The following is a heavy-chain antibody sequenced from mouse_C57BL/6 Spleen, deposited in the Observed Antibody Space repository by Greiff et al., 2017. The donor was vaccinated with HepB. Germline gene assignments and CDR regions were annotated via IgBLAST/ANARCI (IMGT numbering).Heavy chain of an antibody. CDR3: TTYYYGTPFAY. Sequence: QVQLKESGAELVRPGASVTLSCKASGYTFTDYEMHWVKQTPVHGLEWIGAIDPETGGTAYNQKFKGKAILTADKSSSTAYMELRSLTSEDAAVYYCTTYYYGTPFAYWGQGTLVTVSA. CDR2: IDPETGGT. J-gene: IGHJ3*01. V-gene: IGHV1-15*01. CDR1: GYTFTDYE. D-gene: IGHD1-1*01.